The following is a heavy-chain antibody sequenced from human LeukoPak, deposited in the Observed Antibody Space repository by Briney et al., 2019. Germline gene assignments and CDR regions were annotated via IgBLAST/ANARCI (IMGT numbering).Heavy chain of an antibody. J-gene: IGHJ4*02. CDR2: INPSGGST. CDR3: ARSGRRCSGGSCYYWENY. D-gene: IGHD2-15*01. V-gene: IGHV1-46*01. Sequence: ASVKVSCKASGYTFTSYYMHWVRQAPGQGLEWMGIINPSGGSTSYAQKFQGRVTMTRDTSISTAYMELSRLRSDDTAVYYCARSGRRCSGGSCYYWENYWGQGTLVTVSS. CDR1: GYTFTSYY.